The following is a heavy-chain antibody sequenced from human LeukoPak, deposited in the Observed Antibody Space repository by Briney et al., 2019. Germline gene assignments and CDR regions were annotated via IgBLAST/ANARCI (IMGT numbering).Heavy chain of an antibody. CDR1: GFIFSTYA. CDR2: ISYDGSNK. CDR3: ARDAEAHASGSYSGYFDY. J-gene: IGHJ4*02. V-gene: IGHV3-30-3*01. D-gene: IGHD3-10*01. Sequence: SGRSLRLSSAASGFIFSTYAMHWVRQAPGKGLEWVAVISYDGSNKYYADSVKGRFTISRDNSKNTLYLQMNSLRAEDTAVYYCARDAEAHASGSYSGYFDYWGQGTLVTVSS.